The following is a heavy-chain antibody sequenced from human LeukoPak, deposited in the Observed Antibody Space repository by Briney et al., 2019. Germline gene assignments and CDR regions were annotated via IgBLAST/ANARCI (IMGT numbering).Heavy chain of an antibody. CDR1: GDSVSSNSAD. J-gene: IGHJ3*02. CDR3: ERRPDYGDFHDAFDM. Sequence: SQTLSLTCTISGDSVSSNSADWNWIRQSPSRGLEWLGRTYYRSKWYNDYAVSVRSRITINPDTSKNQFSLQLNSVTPEDTAVYYCERRPDYGDFHDAFDMWGQGTVVTVSS. CDR2: TYYRSKWYN. V-gene: IGHV6-1*01. D-gene: IGHD4-17*01.